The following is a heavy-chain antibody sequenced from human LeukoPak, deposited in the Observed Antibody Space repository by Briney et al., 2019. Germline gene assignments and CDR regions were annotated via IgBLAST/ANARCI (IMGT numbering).Heavy chain of an antibody. CDR3: ANYAPGDY. D-gene: IGHD4-17*01. CDR2: IYYSGST. Sequence: SETLSLTCTVSGGSISSSSYYWGWIRQPPGKGLEWIESIYYSGSTYYNPSLKSRVTISVDTSKNQFSLKLSSVTAADTAVYYCANYAPGDYWGQGTLVTVSS. J-gene: IGHJ4*02. CDR1: GGSISSSSYY. V-gene: IGHV4-39*01.